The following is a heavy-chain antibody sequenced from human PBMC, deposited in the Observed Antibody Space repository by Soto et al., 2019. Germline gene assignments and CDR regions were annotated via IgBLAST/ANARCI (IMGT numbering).Heavy chain of an antibody. CDR2: IKDDGSKK. V-gene: IGHV3-7*01. D-gene: IGHD2-15*01. CDR3: ARDGYCSGGRCYRRNDY. J-gene: IGHJ4*02. CDR1: GFTFSGYW. Sequence: EVQLVESGGGLVQPGGSLRLSCAASGFTFSGYWMTWARQAPGKGLEWVAQIKDDGSKKFYVDSVKGRFTISRDNADNLLYLQMNSLRAEDTAVYFCARDGYCSGGRCYRRNDYWGQDTLVIVSS.